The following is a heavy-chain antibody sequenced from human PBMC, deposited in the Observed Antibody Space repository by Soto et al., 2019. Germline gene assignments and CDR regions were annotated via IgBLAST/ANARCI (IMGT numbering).Heavy chain of an antibody. CDR2: IIPIFGTA. CDR1: GGTFSSYA. V-gene: IGHV1-69*01. Sequence: QVQLVQSGAEVKKPGSSVTVSCKASGGTFSSYAISWVRQAPGQGLEWMGGIIPIFGTANYAQKFQGRVTITADEYTSTAYMELSSLRSDDTAVYYCASARDYYYGMDVWGQGTTVTVSS. CDR3: ASARDYYYGMDV. J-gene: IGHJ6*02.